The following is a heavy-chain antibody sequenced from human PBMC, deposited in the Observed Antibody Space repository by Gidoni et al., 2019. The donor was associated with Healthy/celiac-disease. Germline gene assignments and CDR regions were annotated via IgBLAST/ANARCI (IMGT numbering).Heavy chain of an antibody. CDR1: GYTFTSSG. D-gene: IGHD3-16*02. J-gene: IGHJ4*02. CDR3: ARVYWGLRLGELSFARPVDY. Sequence: QVQLVQSGAEVKKPGASVKVSCKASGYTFTSSGISWVRPAPGQGLEWMGWISAYNGNTNYAQKLQGRVTMTTDTSTSTAYMELRSLRSDDTAVYYCARVYWGLRLGELSFARPVDYWGQGTLVTVSS. V-gene: IGHV1-18*01. CDR2: ISAYNGNT.